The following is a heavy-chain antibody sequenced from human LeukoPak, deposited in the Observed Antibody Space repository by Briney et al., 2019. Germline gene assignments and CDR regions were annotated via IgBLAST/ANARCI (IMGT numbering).Heavy chain of an antibody. J-gene: IGHJ4*02. CDR1: GLTFANAW. Sequence: GGSLRLSCAASGLTFANAWMNWVRQAPGKGLEWVGRIASKTDGGTTDYAAPVKGRFTISRDDSKNTLFLQMNSLKTEDTAVYYCTTGIRGDCGQGTLVTVSS. CDR3: TTGIRGD. V-gene: IGHV3-15*04. CDR2: IASKTDGGTT.